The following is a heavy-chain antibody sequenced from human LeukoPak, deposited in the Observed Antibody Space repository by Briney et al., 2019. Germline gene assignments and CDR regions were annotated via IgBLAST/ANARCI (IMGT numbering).Heavy chain of an antibody. J-gene: IGHJ4*02. CDR2: IYSGGST. V-gene: IGHV3-66*01. CDR3: ARGGGDGEWYFDY. D-gene: IGHD2-21*02. CDR1: GFTVSSNY. Sequence: PGGSLRLSCAASGFTVSSNYMSWVRQAPGKGLEWVSFIYSGGSTYYADSVKGRFTISRDNSKNTLYLQLSSLRADDTAMYYCARGGGDGEWYFDYWGQGTLVTVSS.